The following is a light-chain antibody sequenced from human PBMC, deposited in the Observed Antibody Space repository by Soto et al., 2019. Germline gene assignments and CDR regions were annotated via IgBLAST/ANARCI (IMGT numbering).Light chain of an antibody. CDR1: QSVRNNY. Sequence: EIVLTQSPGTLSLSPGERATLSCRASQSVRNNYLAWYQQKAGQAPRLLIYGASSRATGIPDRFSGSGSGTDFTLTISRLDPEDFAVYFCEQYNSPPFTFGQGTKLQIK. CDR3: EQYNSPPFT. V-gene: IGKV3-20*01. J-gene: IGKJ2*01. CDR2: GAS.